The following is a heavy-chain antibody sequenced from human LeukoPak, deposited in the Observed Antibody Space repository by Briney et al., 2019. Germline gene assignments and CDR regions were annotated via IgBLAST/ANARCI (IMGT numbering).Heavy chain of an antibody. D-gene: IGHD3-22*01. V-gene: IGHV4-34*01. CDR3: ARDRPNYYDSSGYLLLGGWFDP. CDR2: INHSGST. CDR1: GGSFSGYY. Sequence: PSETLSLTCAAYGGSFSGYYWSWIRQPPGKGLEWIGEINHSGSTNYNPSLKSRVTMSVDTSKNQFSLKLSSVTAADTAVYYCARDRPNYYDSSGYLLLGGWFDPWGQGTLVTVSS. J-gene: IGHJ5*02.